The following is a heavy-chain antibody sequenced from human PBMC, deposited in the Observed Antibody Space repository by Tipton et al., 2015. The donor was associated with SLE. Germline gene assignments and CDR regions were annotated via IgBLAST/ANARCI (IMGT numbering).Heavy chain of an antibody. CDR1: GGSIRSYY. D-gene: IGHD3-3*01. CDR2: IYYNGNT. V-gene: IGHV4-59*12. Sequence: TLSLTCTVSGGSIRSYYWTWIRQPPGKGLEWIGSIYYNGNTYYNPSLESRVTISVDTSKNQFSLRLSSVTAADTAMFYCASGTLEWSHEPDYWGQGTLVTVSS. J-gene: IGHJ4*02. CDR3: ASGTLEWSHEPDY.